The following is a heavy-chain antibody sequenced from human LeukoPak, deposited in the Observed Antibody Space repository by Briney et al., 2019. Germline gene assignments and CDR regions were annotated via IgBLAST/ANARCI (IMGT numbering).Heavy chain of an antibody. V-gene: IGHV4-4*07. J-gene: IGHJ3*02. CDR1: GGSISRYY. CDR3: ARETWELHAFDI. Sequence: SETLSLTCTVSGGSISRYYWSWIRQPAGKGLEWIGRIYTSGSTNYNPSLKSRVTMSVDTSKNQFSLKLSSVTAADTAVYYCARETWELHAFDIWGQGTMVTVSS. CDR2: IYTSGST. D-gene: IGHD1-26*01.